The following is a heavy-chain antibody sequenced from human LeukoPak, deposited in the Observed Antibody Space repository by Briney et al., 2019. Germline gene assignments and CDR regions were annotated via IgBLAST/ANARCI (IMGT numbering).Heavy chain of an antibody. CDR3: ATAPELRYFDWSGKYWYFDL. J-gene: IGHJ2*01. D-gene: IGHD3-9*01. V-gene: IGHV4-59*12. Sequence: SETLSLTCSVSGGSISSYYWSWIRQPPGKGLEWIGNIYYSGSTYYNPSLKSRVTISLDTSKNQFSLKLSSVTAADTAVYYCATAPELRYFDWSGKYWYFDLWGRGTLVTVSS. CDR1: GGSISSYY. CDR2: IYYSGST.